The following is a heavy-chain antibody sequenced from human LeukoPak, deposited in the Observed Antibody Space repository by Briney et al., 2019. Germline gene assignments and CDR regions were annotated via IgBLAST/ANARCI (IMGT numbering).Heavy chain of an antibody. D-gene: IGHD6-19*01. V-gene: IGHV4-59*01. J-gene: IGHJ6*02. CDR1: GGSISSYY. CDR2: IYYSGST. CDR3: ARGRAVAGTLYYYYGMDV. Sequence: SETLSLTCTVSGGSISSYYWSWIRQPPGKGLEWIGYIYYSGSTNYNPSLKSRVTISVDTSKNQFSLKLSSVTAADTAVYYCARGRAVAGTLYYYYGMDVWGQGTTVTVSS.